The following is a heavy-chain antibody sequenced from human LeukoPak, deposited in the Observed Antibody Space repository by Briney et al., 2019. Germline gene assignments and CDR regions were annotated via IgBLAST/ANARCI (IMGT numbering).Heavy chain of an antibody. CDR2: IYPRDSDT. Sequence: GESLKISCKASGYSFTSNWIGWVRQMPGKGLEWMGIIYPRDSDTRYSPSFEGQVTISADKSITTAYLHWSSLKASDTAMYYCARHDRDDYDNDGYFDFWGPGTLVTVSS. D-gene: IGHD3-22*01. J-gene: IGHJ4*02. V-gene: IGHV5-51*01. CDR3: ARHDRDDYDNDGYFDF. CDR1: GYSFTSNW.